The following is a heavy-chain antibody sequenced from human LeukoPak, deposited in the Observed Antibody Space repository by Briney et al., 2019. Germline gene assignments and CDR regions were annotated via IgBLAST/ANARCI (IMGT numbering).Heavy chain of an antibody. CDR3: ARDSTTHSSWYVDY. CDR1: GFTFSRYW. Sequence: GGSLRLSCAASGFTFSRYWMSWVRQAPGKGLEWVANVKQDGSEKYYVDSVKGRFTIPRDNAKNSLYLQMNSLRAEDTAVYYCARDSTTHSSWYVDYWGQGTLVTVSS. J-gene: IGHJ4*02. V-gene: IGHV3-7*01. D-gene: IGHD6-13*01. CDR2: VKQDGSEK.